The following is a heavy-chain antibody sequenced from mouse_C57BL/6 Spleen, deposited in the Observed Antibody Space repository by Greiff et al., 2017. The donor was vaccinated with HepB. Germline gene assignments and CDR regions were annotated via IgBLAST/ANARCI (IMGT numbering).Heavy chain of an antibody. CDR1: GYTFTDYY. J-gene: IGHJ2*01. D-gene: IGHD1-1*01. CDR2: INPNNGGT. V-gene: IGHV1-26*01. Sequence: VQLQQSGPELVKPGASVKISCKASGYTFTDYYMNWVKQSHGKSLEWIGDINPNNGGTSYNQKFKGKATLTVDKSSSTAYMELRSLTSEDSAVYYCAREGPYYGSSYDYWGQGTTLTVSS. CDR3: AREGPYYGSSYDY.